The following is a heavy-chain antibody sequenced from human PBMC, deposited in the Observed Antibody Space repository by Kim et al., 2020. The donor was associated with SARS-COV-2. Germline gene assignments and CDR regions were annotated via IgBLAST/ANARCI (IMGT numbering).Heavy chain of an antibody. J-gene: IGHJ6*02. V-gene: IGHV3-30*02. Sequence: YAHYGEGRLTITRDNSKNRLYLQMNSLRAEDTAVYYCALYGSGSFYGLDVWGQGTTVTVSS. CDR3: ALYGSGSFYGLDV. D-gene: IGHD3-10*01.